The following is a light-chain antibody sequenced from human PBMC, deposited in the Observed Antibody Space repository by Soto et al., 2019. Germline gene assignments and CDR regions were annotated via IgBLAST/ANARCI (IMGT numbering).Light chain of an antibody. CDR2: RTS. J-gene: IGKJ1*01. Sequence: EIVMTQSPATLSVSPGERATLSCRASQSISSNLAWYQQKPGQAPRLLMFRTSSRATGFPARFSGSGFGTEFTLTISSLQSEDFALYYCQQYNFWPETFGQGTKVDIK. CDR3: QQYNFWPET. V-gene: IGKV3-15*01. CDR1: QSISSN.